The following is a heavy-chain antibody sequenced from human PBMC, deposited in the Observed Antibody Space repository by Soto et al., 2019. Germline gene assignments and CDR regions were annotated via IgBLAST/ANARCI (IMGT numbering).Heavy chain of an antibody. CDR1: GGSISSSSYY. Sequence: SETLSLTCTVSGGSISSSSYYWGWIRQPPGKGLEWIGSIYYSGSTYYNPSLKSRVTISVDTSKNQFSLKLSSVTAADTAVYYCARRVGDNWNGEKQYYFDYWGQGTLVTVSS. J-gene: IGHJ4*02. CDR3: ARRVGDNWNGEKQYYFDY. V-gene: IGHV4-39*01. D-gene: IGHD1-20*01. CDR2: IYYSGST.